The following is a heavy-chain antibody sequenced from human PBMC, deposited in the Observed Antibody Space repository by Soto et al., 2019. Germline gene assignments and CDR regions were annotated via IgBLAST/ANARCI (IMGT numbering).Heavy chain of an antibody. V-gene: IGHV1-69*01. CDR1: GGSLTSYP. Sequence: QMEQSGAEVRKPGSSVKVSCKPSGGSLTSYPMAWVLQAPGHGVEWMGGIIPIHGTTEYAQKFQGRVTITADESTNRATLDLNGLTSEDTAVYYCARGWGLVSWGQGPLVTVSA. CDR2: IIPIHGTT. CDR3: ARGWGLVS. J-gene: IGHJ4*02. D-gene: IGHD3-16*01.